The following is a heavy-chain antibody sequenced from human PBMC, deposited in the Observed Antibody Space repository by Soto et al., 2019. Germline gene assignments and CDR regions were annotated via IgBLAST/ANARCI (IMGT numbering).Heavy chain of an antibody. J-gene: IGHJ4*02. V-gene: IGHV3-23*01. CDR3: AKAPHWLLSYYFDY. D-gene: IGHD3-16*02. CDR2: INGSGGST. CDR1: GFTFGIYA. Sequence: EVQLLESGGGLVQPGGSLRLSCAASGFTFGIYAMYWVRQAPGKGLEWVSSINGSGGSTYYADSVKGRFTISRDNSKNTLYLHMNSLRAEATAVYYCAKAPHWLLSYYFDYCGQGTLVTFSS.